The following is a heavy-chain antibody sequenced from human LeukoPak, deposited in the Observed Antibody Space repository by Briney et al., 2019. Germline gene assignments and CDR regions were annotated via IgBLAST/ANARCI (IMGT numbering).Heavy chain of an antibody. D-gene: IGHD5-18*01. V-gene: IGHV3-7*01. J-gene: IGHJ4*02. CDR2: IKQDGSEK. Sequence: PGGSLRLSCAASGFTFSSYWMSWVRQAPGKGLEWVANIKQDGSEKYYVDSVKGRFTISRDNSKNTLYLQMNSLRAEDTAVYYCARDALIQLWFLDYWGQGTLVTVSS. CDR1: GFTFSSYW. CDR3: ARDALIQLWFLDY.